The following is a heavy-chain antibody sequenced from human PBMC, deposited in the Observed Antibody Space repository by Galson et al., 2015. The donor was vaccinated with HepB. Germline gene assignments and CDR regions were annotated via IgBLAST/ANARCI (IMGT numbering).Heavy chain of an antibody. D-gene: IGHD2-2*03. Sequence: SVKVSCKASGYTFTGYYMHWVRQAPGQGLEWMGRINPNSGGTNYAQKFQGRVTMTRDTSISTAYIELSRLRSDDTAVYYCARWNNGYCSSTSCYAQYWYFDLWGRGTLVTVSS. V-gene: IGHV1-2*06. J-gene: IGHJ2*01. CDR3: ARWNNGYCSSTSCYAQYWYFDL. CDR1: GYTFTGYY. CDR2: INPNSGGT.